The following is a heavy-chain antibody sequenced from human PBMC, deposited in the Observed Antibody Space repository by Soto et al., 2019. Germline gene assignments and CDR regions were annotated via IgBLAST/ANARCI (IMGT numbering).Heavy chain of an antibody. CDR1: GGTFSSYA. Sequence: SVKVSCKASGGTFSSYAISWVRQAPGQGLEWMGGIIPIFGTANYAQKFQGRVTITRDTSASTAYMELSSLRSEDTAVYYCARPELSIAAAGTSGWFDPWGQGTLVTVSS. J-gene: IGHJ5*02. CDR3: ARPELSIAAAGTSGWFDP. D-gene: IGHD6-13*01. V-gene: IGHV1-69*05. CDR2: IIPIFGTA.